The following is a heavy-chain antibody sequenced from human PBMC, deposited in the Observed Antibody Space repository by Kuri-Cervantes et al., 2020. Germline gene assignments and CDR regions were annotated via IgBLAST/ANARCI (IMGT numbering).Heavy chain of an antibody. CDR3: ARGGHIAAAGGWFDP. D-gene: IGHD6-13*01. Sequence: ASVNDSCKASGYTFTSYDINWVRQATGQGLEWMGRMNPNSGNTGYAQKFQGRVTMTRNTSISTAYMELSSLRSEDTAVYYCARGGHIAAAGGWFDPWGQGTLVTVSS. J-gene: IGHJ5*02. V-gene: IGHV1-8*01. CDR1: GYTFTSYD. CDR2: MNPNSGNT.